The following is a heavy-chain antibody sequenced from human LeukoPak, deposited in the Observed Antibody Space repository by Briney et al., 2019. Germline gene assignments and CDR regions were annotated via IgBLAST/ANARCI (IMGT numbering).Heavy chain of an antibody. CDR2: ISSSSSYI. D-gene: IGHD1-26*01. J-gene: IGHJ4*02. CDR3: AREAYDGGSYLIDY. Sequence: PGGSLRLSCAASGFTFSSYAMSWVRQAPGKGLEWVSSISSSSSYIYYADSVKGRFTISRDNAKNSLYLQMNSLRAEDTAVYYCAREAYDGGSYLIDYWGQGTLVTVSS. CDR1: GFTFSSYA. V-gene: IGHV3-21*01.